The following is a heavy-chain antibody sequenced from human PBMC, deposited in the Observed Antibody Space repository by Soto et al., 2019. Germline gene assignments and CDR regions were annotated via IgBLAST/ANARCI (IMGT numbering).Heavy chain of an antibody. V-gene: IGHV3-74*01. J-gene: IGHJ4*02. D-gene: IGHD3-22*01. CDR1: GFNFGSGW. CDR3: SRDPLNYYDSD. Sequence: EVQLVESGGGLVQPGGSLRLSCAASGFNFGSGWMHWVRQAQGKGLVWVSRIDSDGSRPTYADSVKGRFTISRDNAKNTLYLQMSSLTAEDTALYYCSRDPLNYYDSDWGQGTLVTVSS. CDR2: IDSDGSRP.